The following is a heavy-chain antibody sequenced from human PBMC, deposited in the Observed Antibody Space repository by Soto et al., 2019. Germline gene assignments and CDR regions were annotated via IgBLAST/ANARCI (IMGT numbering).Heavy chain of an antibody. CDR2: IIPILGIA. Sequence: SVKVSCKASGGTFSSYTISWVRQAPGQGLEWMGRIIPILGIANYAQKFQGRVTITADKSTSTAYMELSSLRSEDTAVYYCARDPLLNSSSWYNWFDPWGQGTLVTVSS. V-gene: IGHV1-69*04. CDR1: GGTFSSYT. D-gene: IGHD6-13*01. J-gene: IGHJ5*02. CDR3: ARDPLLNSSSWYNWFDP.